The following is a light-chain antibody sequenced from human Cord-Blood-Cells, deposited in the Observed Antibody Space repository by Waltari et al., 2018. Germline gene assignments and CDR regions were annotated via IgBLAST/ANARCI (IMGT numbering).Light chain of an antibody. V-gene: IGLV2-14*01. CDR2: DVS. CDR3: SSYTSSSVV. Sequence: QSALPQPASLTGSTGQPLPISCPGTSSDAGGSNYVSWYQQHPGKAPNLMIYDVSNRPSGVSNRFSGSKSGNTASLTISGLQAEDEADYYCSSYTSSSVVFGGGTKLTVL. J-gene: IGLJ2*01. CDR1: SSDAGGSNY.